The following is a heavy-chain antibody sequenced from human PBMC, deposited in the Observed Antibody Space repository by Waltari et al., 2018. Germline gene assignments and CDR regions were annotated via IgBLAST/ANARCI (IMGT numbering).Heavy chain of an antibody. CDR3: AKEGTGGFDF. Sequence: QLQLEESGPGLLKPSETLSLTCSVSGDSISSSSFNWGWIRQPPGKGLEWIGTISSSGSTFFNPSFKSRVTISVDTSRIQFSLKVKSVTAADTAVYYCAKEGTGGFDFWGQGTLVTVSS. V-gene: IGHV4-39*07. CDR1: GDSISSSSFN. J-gene: IGHJ4*02. CDR2: ISSSGST. D-gene: IGHD1-1*01.